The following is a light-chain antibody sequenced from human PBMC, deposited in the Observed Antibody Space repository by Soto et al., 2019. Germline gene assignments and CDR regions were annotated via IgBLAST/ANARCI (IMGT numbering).Light chain of an antibody. CDR1: QSVLYSSNKRNY. CDR2: WAS. V-gene: IGKV4-1*01. Sequence: DIVMTQSPDSLAVSLGERATIKCKSSQSVLYSSNKRNYLAWYQQKQGQPPKLIIYWASTRESGVPDRISGSGSGTDFTLTISSLQAEDVAVYYCQQYYSTPYTFGQGTKLEIK. CDR3: QQYYSTPYT. J-gene: IGKJ2*01.